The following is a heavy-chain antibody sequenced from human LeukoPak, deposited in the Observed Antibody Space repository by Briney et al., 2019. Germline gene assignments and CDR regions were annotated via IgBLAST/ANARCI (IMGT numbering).Heavy chain of an antibody. J-gene: IGHJ4*02. V-gene: IGHV4-34*01. CDR3: AGFYGSGSYPNY. CDR2: INHSGST. CDR1: GGSFSGYY. D-gene: IGHD3-10*01. Sequence: SETLSLTCAVYGGSFSGYYWSWIRQPPGKGLEWIGEINHSGSTNYNPSLKSRVTISVDTSKNQFSLKLSSVTAADTAVYYCAGFYGSGSYPNYWGRGTLVTVSS.